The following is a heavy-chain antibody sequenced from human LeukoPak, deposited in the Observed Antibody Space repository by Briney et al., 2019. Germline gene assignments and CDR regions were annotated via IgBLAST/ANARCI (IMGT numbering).Heavy chain of an antibody. J-gene: IGHJ4*02. V-gene: IGHV3-23*01. D-gene: IGHD3-22*01. CDR1: GISLSNSG. CDR2: ISVRVSRT. Sequence: GGSLRLSCAVSGISLSNSGMSWVRPAPGKGLEWVAGISVRVSRTNYSDPVKGRFTISTDHPKNTLYLQMNSLRAEDTAVYFCAKRGVVIRVILVGFHKEAYYFDSWGQGALVTVSS. CDR3: AKRGVVIRVILVGFHKEAYYFDS.